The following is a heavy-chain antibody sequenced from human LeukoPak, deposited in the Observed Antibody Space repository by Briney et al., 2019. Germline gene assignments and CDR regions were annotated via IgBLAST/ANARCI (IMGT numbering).Heavy chain of an antibody. CDR1: GFTVSSNY. Sequence: GSLRLSCAASGFTVSSNYMSWVRQAPGKGLEWVSVIYSGGSTYYADSVKGRFTISRDNSKNTLYLQMNSLRAEDTAVYYCARDRLDYYDSSGFPDFWDQGTLVTVSS. V-gene: IGHV3-66*01. CDR3: ARDRLDYYDSSGFPDF. J-gene: IGHJ4*02. CDR2: IYSGGST. D-gene: IGHD3-22*01.